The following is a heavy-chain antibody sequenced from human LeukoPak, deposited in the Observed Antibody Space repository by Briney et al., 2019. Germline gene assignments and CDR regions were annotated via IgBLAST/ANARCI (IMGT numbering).Heavy chain of an antibody. Sequence: GGSLRLSCVASGFTFSSYAMSWVRQAPGKGLEWVSAILASGRGTHYSESVKGRFTISRDDSKNTLYLQMGSLRAEDTAVYFCAKDLAIRGDSWGQGTLVTVSS. CDR2: ILASGRGT. J-gene: IGHJ5*01. CDR1: GFTFSSYA. CDR3: AKDLAIRGDS. V-gene: IGHV3-23*01.